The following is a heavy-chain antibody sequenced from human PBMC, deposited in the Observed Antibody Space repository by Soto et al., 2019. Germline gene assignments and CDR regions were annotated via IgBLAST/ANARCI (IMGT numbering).Heavy chain of an antibody. CDR2: IYQSGST. D-gene: IGHD2-21*02. CDR3: ARSYSGGDAYFDY. Sequence: SETLSLTCSVSGGSISSGGYAWAWIRQPPGKGLEWVGYIYQSGSTYYNPSLKSRVTIAADRSKNQFSLNLASVTAADTAVYYCARSYSGGDAYFDYWGQGTVVTVSS. V-gene: IGHV4-30-2*01. J-gene: IGHJ4*02. CDR1: GGSISSGGYA.